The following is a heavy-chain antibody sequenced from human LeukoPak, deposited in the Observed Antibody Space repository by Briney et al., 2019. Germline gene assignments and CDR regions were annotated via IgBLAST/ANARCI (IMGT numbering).Heavy chain of an antibody. J-gene: IGHJ4*02. D-gene: IGHD4-17*01. CDR3: ASTLSDYGDYFRY. Sequence: ASVTVSCKASGYTFTSYYMHWVRQAPGQGLEWMGIINPSGGSTSYAQKFQGRVTMTRDTSTSTVYMELSSLRSEDTAVYYCASTLSDYGDYFRYWGQGTLVTVSS. CDR1: GYTFTSYY. V-gene: IGHV1-46*01. CDR2: INPSGGST.